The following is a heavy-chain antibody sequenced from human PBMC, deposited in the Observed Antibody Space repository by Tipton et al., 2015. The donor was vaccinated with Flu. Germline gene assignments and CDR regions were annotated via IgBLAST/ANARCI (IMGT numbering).Heavy chain of an antibody. CDR1: GGSISSYY. J-gene: IGHJ2*01. CDR2: IYYSGST. CDR3: ARDATVDYARIAVYPYWYFDL. Sequence: TLSLTCTVSGGSISSYYWSWIRQPPGKGLEWIGYIYYSGSTNYNPSLKSRVTISVDTSKNQFSLKLSSVTAADTAVYYCARDATVDYARIAVYPYWYFDLWGRGTLVTVSS. V-gene: IGHV4-59*01. D-gene: IGHD6-19*01.